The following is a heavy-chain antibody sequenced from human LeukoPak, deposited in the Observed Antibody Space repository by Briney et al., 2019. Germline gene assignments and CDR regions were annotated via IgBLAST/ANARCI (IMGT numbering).Heavy chain of an antibody. CDR3: AKRENYYDSSGYHYVGAFDT. Sequence: PGGSLRLSCAASGFTFSTYAMSWVRQAPGKGLEWVSAISGGGGSTYYADSVRGRFTISRDNSKNTVYLQMNSLRAEDTAVYYCAKRENYYDSSGYHYVGAFDTWGQGTMVTVSS. CDR2: ISGGGGST. CDR1: GFTFSTYA. J-gene: IGHJ3*02. V-gene: IGHV3-23*01. D-gene: IGHD3-22*01.